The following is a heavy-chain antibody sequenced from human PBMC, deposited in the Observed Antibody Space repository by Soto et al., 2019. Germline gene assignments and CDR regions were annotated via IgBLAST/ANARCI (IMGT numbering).Heavy chain of an antibody. CDR1: GYTFTGYA. D-gene: IGHD6-19*01. J-gene: IGHJ4*02. CDR3: ARAVAVAADFDY. CDR2: INAGNGHT. Sequence: QVQLVQSGAEEKKPGASVKVSCKASGYTFTGYAMHWVRQAPGQRLEWMGWINAGNGHTKYSQKFQGRVTITRDTSASTAYMELISLRSEDTAVYYCARAVAVAADFDYWGQGTLVTVSS. V-gene: IGHV1-3*05.